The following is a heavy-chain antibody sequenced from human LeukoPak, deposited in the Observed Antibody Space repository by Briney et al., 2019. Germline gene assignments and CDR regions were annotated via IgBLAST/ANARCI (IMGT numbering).Heavy chain of an antibody. CDR2: IYYSGST. V-gene: IGHV4-39*07. J-gene: IGHJ4*02. CDR3: ARGLAAADDY. D-gene: IGHD6-25*01. CDR1: GGSISSSSYY. Sequence: SETLSLTCTVSGGSISSSSYYWGWIRQPPGKGLEWIGSIYYSGSTYYNPSLKSRVTISVDTSKNQFSLKLSSVTAADTAVYYCARGLAAADDYWGQGTLVTVSS.